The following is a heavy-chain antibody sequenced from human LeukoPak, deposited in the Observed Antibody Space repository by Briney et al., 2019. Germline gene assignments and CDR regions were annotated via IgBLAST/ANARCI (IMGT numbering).Heavy chain of an antibody. Sequence: ASVKVSCKASGYTFTGYYMHWVRQAPGQGLEWMGWINPNSGGTNYAQKFQGRVTMTRDTSINTAYMELSSLRSDDSAVYYCARDSSPSLDCWGQGTLVTVSS. J-gene: IGHJ4*02. V-gene: IGHV1-2*02. CDR2: INPNSGGT. D-gene: IGHD6-19*01. CDR3: ARDSSPSLDC. CDR1: GYTFTGYY.